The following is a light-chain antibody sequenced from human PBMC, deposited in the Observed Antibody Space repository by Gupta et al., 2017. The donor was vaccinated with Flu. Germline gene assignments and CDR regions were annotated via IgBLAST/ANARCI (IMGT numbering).Light chain of an antibody. CDR1: QSVSSSY. V-gene: IGKV3-20*01. Sequence: EIVLTQSPRTLSLSPAERATLSCRASQSVSSSYLAWYQQKPGQAPRLLIYGASSRATGIPDRFSGSGSGTDFTLTISRLEPEDFAVYYCQQYGSSPNSLGQGTKLEIK. CDR2: GAS. J-gene: IGKJ2*03. CDR3: QQYGSSPNS.